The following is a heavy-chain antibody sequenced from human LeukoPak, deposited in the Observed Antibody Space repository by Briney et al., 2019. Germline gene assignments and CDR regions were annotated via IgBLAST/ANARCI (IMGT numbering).Heavy chain of an antibody. CDR1: GGSISSYY. CDR2: IYYSGST. Sequence: SETLSLTCTVSGGSISSYYWSWIRQPPGKGLEWIGYIYYSGSTNYNPSLKSRVTISVDTSKNQFSLKLSSVTAADTAVYYCARIDYGDYMVDYWGQGTLVTVSS. D-gene: IGHD4-17*01. V-gene: IGHV4-59*01. CDR3: ARIDYGDYMVDY. J-gene: IGHJ4*02.